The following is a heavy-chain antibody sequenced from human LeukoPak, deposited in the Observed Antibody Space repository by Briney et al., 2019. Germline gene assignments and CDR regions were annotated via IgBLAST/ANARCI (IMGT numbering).Heavy chain of an antibody. CDR1: GFTFDDYA. J-gene: IGHJ3*02. CDR3: AKEAQDAFDI. CDR2: ISWNSGSI. V-gene: IGHV3-9*01. Sequence: GGPLRLSCAASGFTFDDYAMHWVRQAPGKGLEWVSGISWNSGSIGYADSVKGRFTISRDNAKNSLYLQMNSLRAEDTALYYCAKEAQDAFDIWGQGTMVTVSS.